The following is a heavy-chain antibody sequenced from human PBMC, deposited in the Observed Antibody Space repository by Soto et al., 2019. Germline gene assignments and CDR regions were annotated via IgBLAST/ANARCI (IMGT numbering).Heavy chain of an antibody. CDR1: GYTFSSYG. CDR2: VSPYDGYT. J-gene: IGHJ6*02. V-gene: IGHV1-18*01. Sequence: ASVKVSCKASGYTFSSYGINWVRQAPGQGLEWLGWVSPYDGYTNYAQILQGRVSMTTDTSTKTAYMEVRSLRSDDTAVYYCARGAYYDSSGSRNYFYYGMNVCG. CDR3: ARGAYYDSSGSRNYFYYGMNV. D-gene: IGHD3-22*01.